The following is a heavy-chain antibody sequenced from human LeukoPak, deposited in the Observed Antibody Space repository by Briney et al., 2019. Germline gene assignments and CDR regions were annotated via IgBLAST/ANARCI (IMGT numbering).Heavy chain of an antibody. J-gene: IGHJ6*02. CDR1: GFTFSSFG. CDR3: ARYYYYDSLTGFRAGVDV. CDR2: LWYDGSNK. D-gene: IGHD3-9*01. Sequence: PGGSLRLSCAASGFTFSSFGMHWLRQAPGQGLEWVAVLWYDGSNKYYADSVKGRFTISRGNSKNTLYLQMNSLRAEDTAVYYCARYYYYDSLTGFRAGVDVWGQGTTVTVSS. V-gene: IGHV3-33*01.